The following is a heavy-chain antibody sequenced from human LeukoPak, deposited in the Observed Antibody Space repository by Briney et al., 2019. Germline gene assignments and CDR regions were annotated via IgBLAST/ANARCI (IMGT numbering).Heavy chain of an antibody. CDR2: IDWNGDT. CDR3: ARRAMIVVATPAVDY. CDR1: GFTFGDFA. Sequence: PGRSLRLSCTASGFTFGDFAMSWVRQAPGKGLEWVSGIDWNGDTGYADSVKGRFTISRNNAKNSLYLQMNSLRAEDTALYYCARRAMIVVATPAVDYWGQGTLVTVSS. D-gene: IGHD3-22*01. V-gene: IGHV3-20*04. J-gene: IGHJ4*02.